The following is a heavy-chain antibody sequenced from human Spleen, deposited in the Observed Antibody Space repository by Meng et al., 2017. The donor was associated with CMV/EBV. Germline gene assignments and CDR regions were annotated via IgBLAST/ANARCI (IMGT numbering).Heavy chain of an antibody. Sequence: GGSLRLSCAASGFTSSNYAINWVRQAPGKGLEWISAISGTGATTYYADSVKGRFTISRDNSKNFVHLQMNSLRDEDTAMYYCAKTTAAARIYYFDYWGQGTLVTVSS. D-gene: IGHD6-13*01. CDR1: GFTSSNYA. V-gene: IGHV3-23*01. J-gene: IGHJ4*02. CDR2: ISGTGATT. CDR3: AKTTAAARIYYFDY.